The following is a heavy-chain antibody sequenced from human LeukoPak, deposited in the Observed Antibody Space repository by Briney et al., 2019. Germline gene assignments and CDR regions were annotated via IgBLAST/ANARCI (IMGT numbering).Heavy chain of an antibody. Sequence: PSETLSLTCAVSGGSITSYYWSWIRQPPGKGLEWIGEINHSGSTNYNPSLKSRVTISVDTSKNQFSLKLSSVTAADTAVYYCASSVVTPDDYWGQGTLVTVSS. CDR2: INHSGST. CDR1: GGSITSYY. J-gene: IGHJ4*02. CDR3: ASSVVTPDDY. V-gene: IGHV4-34*01. D-gene: IGHD4-23*01.